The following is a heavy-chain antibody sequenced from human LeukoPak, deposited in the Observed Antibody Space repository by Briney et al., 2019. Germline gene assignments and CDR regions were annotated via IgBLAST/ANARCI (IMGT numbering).Heavy chain of an antibody. CDR1: GGSISSGGYY. D-gene: IGHD2-2*01. CDR3: AREDIVVVPAAMLAAFDI. J-gene: IGHJ3*02. Sequence: SETLSLTCTVSGGSISSGGYYWSWIRQPPGKGLEWIGYIYHSGSTYYNPSLKSRVTISVDRSKNQFSLKLSSMTAADTAVYYCAREDIVVVPAAMLAAFDIWGQGTMVTVSS. CDR2: IYHSGST. V-gene: IGHV4-30-2*01.